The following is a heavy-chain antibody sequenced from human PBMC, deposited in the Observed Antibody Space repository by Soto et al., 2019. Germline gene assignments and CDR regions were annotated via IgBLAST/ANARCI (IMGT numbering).Heavy chain of an antibody. Sequence: SETLSLTCTVSGGSISSYYWSWIRQPPGKGLEWIGYIYYSGSTNYNPSLKSRVTISVDTSKNQFSLKLSSVTAADTAVYYCARESYGDFAFDYWGQGTLVTVSS. CDR1: GGSISSYY. J-gene: IGHJ4*02. CDR2: IYYSGST. D-gene: IGHD4-17*01. V-gene: IGHV4-59*01. CDR3: ARESYGDFAFDY.